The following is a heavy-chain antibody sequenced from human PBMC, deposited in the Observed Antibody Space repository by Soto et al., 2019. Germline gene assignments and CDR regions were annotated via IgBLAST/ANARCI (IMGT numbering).Heavy chain of an antibody. CDR3: ARVYHFHAVTTFDY. D-gene: IGHD4-17*01. Sequence: QVQLVESGGGVVQPGRSLRLSCAASGFTFGDYAMHWVRQAPGKGLEWVALISYDGSNRFYADSLKGRFTISRDNSESTLYLQMNSLRADDTAVYSCARVYHFHAVTTFDYWGLGTLVTVSS. V-gene: IGHV3-30-3*01. J-gene: IGHJ4*02. CDR2: ISYDGSNR. CDR1: GFTFGDYA.